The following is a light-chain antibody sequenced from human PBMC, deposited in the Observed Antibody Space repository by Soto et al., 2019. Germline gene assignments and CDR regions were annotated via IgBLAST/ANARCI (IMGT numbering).Light chain of an antibody. CDR2: SSS. J-gene: IGKJ1*01. V-gene: IGKV1-39*01. CDR1: QSFSRW. Sequence: DMQMTQAPSTLGASVGGSGTITCRASQSFSRWLSWYQHKPGKSPKLLIFSSSSLQVGFPSRFSGSRSGPDSTLTISSLQPEDFATYYCQPSYSSPPTFGPGTKVEI. CDR3: QPSYSSPPT.